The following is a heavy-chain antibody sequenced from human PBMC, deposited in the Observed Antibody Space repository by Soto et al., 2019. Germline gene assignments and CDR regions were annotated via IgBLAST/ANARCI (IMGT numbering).Heavy chain of an antibody. CDR1: GFTFSSYA. J-gene: IGHJ6*02. D-gene: IGHD3-10*01. CDR3: ARDLLLWFGESQVGNYGMDV. CDR2: ISGSGGST. V-gene: IGHV3-23*01. Sequence: PGGSLRLSCAASGFTFSSYAMSWVRQAPGKGLEWVSAISGSGGSTYYADSVKGRFTISRDNSKNTLYLQMNSLRAEDTAVYYCARDLLLWFGESQVGNYGMDVWGQGTTVTVSS.